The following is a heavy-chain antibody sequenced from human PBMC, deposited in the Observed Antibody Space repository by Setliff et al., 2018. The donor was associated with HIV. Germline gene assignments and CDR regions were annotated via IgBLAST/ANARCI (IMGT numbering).Heavy chain of an antibody. J-gene: IGHJ6*02. CDR2: ISSSSSSI. D-gene: IGHD4-4*01. CDR1: GFTFSHSN. CDR3: ARDLGYSNYYYYYAMDV. V-gene: IGHV3-21*01. Sequence: GGSLRLSCAASGFTFSHSNMNWVRLAPGKGLEWVSSISSSSSSIYYADSVRGRFTISRDNAKNSLYLQMNSLRAEDTAVYYCARDLGYSNYYYYYAMDVWGQGTTVTVSS.